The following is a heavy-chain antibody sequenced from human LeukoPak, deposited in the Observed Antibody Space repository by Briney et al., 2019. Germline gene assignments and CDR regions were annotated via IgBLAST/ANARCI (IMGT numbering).Heavy chain of an antibody. V-gene: IGHV3-7*01. J-gene: IGHJ6*02. CDR3: ARDPYSSGWPSYYYYGMDV. D-gene: IGHD6-19*01. Sequence: GGSLRLSCAASGFTFSLYWMTWVRQAPGKGLEWVANIKQDGSEKYYVDSVKGRFTISRDNAKNSLYLQMNSLRAEDTAVYYCARDPYSSGWPSYYYYGMDVWGQGTTVTVSS. CDR1: GFTFSLYW. CDR2: IKQDGSEK.